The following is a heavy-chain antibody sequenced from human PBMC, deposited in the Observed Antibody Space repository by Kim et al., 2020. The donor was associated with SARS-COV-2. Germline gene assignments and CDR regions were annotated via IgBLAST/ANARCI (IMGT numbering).Heavy chain of an antibody. CDR1: GFTFSDYY. CDR3: ARVGRSGLLDY. J-gene: IGHJ4*02. CDR2: ISSSSSYT. Sequence: GGSLRLSCAASGFTFSDYYMSWIRQAPGKGLEWVSYISSSSSYTNYADSVKGRFTISRDNAKNSLYLQLNSLRAEDAAVYYCARVGRSGLLDYWGQGTLVTVSS. V-gene: IGHV3-11*06. D-gene: IGHD2-15*01.